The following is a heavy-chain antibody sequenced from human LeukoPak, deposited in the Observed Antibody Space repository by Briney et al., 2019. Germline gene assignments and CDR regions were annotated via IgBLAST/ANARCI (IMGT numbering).Heavy chain of an antibody. CDR2: ISAYNGDT. CDR3: ARHGLDTYYFDY. V-gene: IGHV1-18*01. J-gene: IGHJ4*02. D-gene: IGHD5-18*01. CDR1: GYTFTNFG. Sequence: AASVKVSCKASGYTFTNFGINWVRQAPGQGLEWMGWISAYNGDTNYAQKLQGRVTMTTDTSTSTAYMELRSLRSDDTAVYYCARHGLDTYYFDYWGQGTLVTVSS.